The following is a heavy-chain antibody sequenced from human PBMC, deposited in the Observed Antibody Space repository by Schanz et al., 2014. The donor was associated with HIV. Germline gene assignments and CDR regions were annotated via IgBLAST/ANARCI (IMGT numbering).Heavy chain of an antibody. CDR3: ARRSSDGGYYDN. CDR1: GFSFSDYW. V-gene: IGHV3-74*02. Sequence: EVQLLESGGDLVQPGGSLTLSCAASGFSFSDYWMHWVRQVPGKGLLWVSRMNNDVSSRLYADSVKGRFTISRDNAKNTLYLQMNSLRDEDTAVYYCARRSSDGGYYDNWGQGTLVTVSS. D-gene: IGHD2-15*01. J-gene: IGHJ4*02. CDR2: MNNDVSSR.